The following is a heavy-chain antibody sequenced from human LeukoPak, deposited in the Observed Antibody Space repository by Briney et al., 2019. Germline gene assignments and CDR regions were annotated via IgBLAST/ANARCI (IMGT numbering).Heavy chain of an antibody. V-gene: IGHV4-30-4*01. CDR1: GFSISSGDYY. Sequence: SESLSLSCTVSGFSISSGDYYWSWIRQPPGKGLEWIGYIYYSGSSCYKPSIKSRVTISVDTSKNQFSLKLSSVTATDTAVYYCARGRYSSAWFLDYWGQGTLVTVSP. CDR2: IYYSGSS. J-gene: IGHJ4*02. D-gene: IGHD6-19*01. CDR3: ARGRYSSAWFLDY.